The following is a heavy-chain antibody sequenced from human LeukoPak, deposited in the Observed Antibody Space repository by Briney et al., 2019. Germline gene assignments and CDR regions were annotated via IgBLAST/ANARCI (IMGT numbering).Heavy chain of an antibody. CDR2: ISSSSSYI. D-gene: IGHD5-24*01. V-gene: IGHV3-21*01. CDR1: GFTFNTYT. CDR3: AREPRDGYNYDAFDI. J-gene: IGHJ3*02. Sequence: GGSLRLSCAASGFTFNTYTMNWVRKAPGKGLEWVSSISSSSSYIYYADSVKGRFTISRDNAKNSLYLQMNSLRAEDTAVYYCAREPRDGYNYDAFDIWGQGTMVTVSS.